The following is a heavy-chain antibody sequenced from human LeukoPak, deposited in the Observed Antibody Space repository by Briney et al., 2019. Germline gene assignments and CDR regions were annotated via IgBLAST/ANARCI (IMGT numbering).Heavy chain of an antibody. V-gene: IGHV1-69*13. D-gene: IGHD5-18*01. CDR1: GGTFSSYA. CDR3: ARDLITDTAMVIPYFQH. Sequence: ASVKVSCKASGGTFSSYAISWVRQAPEQGLEWMGGIIPIFGTANYAQKFQGRVTITADESTSTAYMELSSLRYEDTAVYYCARDLITDTAMVIPYFQHWGQGTLVTVSS. CDR2: IIPIFGTA. J-gene: IGHJ1*01.